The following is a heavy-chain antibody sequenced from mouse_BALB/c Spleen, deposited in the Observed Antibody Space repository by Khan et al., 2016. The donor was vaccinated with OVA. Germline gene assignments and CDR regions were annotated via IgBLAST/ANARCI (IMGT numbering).Heavy chain of an antibody. V-gene: IGHV2-2*02. D-gene: IGHD2-4*01. CDR2: IWSAGST. J-gene: IGHJ3*01. CDR1: GFSLTNYS. CDR3: ARRGYDYGRGALFAY. Sequence: QVQLKQSGPGLVQPSQSLSITCTVSGFSLTNYSLHWVRQSPEKGLEWLGVIWSAGSTDYNAAFISRLTIRKDNSRSQVFFKMNSLQPNDTAIYYCARRGYDYGRGALFAYWGQGTLVTVSA.